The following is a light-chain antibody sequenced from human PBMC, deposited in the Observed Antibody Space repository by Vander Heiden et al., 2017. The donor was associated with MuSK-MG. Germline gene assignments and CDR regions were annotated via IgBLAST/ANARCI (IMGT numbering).Light chain of an antibody. Sequence: EIVMTQSPATLSVSPAQRATPPSRASQSVGSSLAWYQQKPGQAPRLLIYGASIRATGIPARFSGSGAGKEFTLTSSILQSEDFAVYYCLQNNDWRTFGHGTKVDIK. V-gene: IGKV3D-15*03. J-gene: IGKJ3*01. CDR1: QSVGSS. CDR3: LQNNDWRT. CDR2: GAS.